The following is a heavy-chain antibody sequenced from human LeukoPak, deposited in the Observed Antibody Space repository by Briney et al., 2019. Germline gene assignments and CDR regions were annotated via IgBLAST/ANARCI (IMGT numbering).Heavy chain of an antibody. CDR3: ARDRLTSSSFRHYYDTAGYQSDAFDF. D-gene: IGHD3-22*01. J-gene: IGHJ3*01. Sequence: GASVKVSCKASGYRFTSYGFSWVRQAPGQGLEWMGWISAYSGTTDYPQKVQGRVTMTTDTSTTTAYMELRSLRSDDTAVYYCARDRLTSSSFRHYYDTAGYQSDAFDFWGQGTTVIVSS. CDR1: GYRFTSYG. CDR2: ISAYSGTT. V-gene: IGHV1-18*01.